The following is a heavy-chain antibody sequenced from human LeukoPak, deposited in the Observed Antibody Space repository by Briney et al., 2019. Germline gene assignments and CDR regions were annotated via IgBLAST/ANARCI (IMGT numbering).Heavy chain of an antibody. CDR1: GGTFSSYA. CDR3: AREVEGYSSSRYFDY. Sequence: ASVKVSCKASGGTFSSYAISWVRQAPGQGLEWMGGIIPIFGTANYAQKFQGRVTITADKSTSTAYMELSSLRSEDTAVYYCAREVEGYSSSRYFDYWGQGTLVTASS. J-gene: IGHJ4*02. D-gene: IGHD6-6*01. CDR2: IIPIFGTA. V-gene: IGHV1-69*06.